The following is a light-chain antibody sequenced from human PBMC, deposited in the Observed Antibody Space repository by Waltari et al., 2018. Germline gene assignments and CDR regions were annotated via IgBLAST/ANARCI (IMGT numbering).Light chain of an antibody. Sequence: QSALTQPASVSGSPGQSITTSCSGTTRDLGVYNYVPWYQQLPGNAPKLMIYDVTRWPSGVSNRFSGSKSGNTASLTIFGLRAEDEADYYCASYTSSRTVIFGGGTRVTVL. CDR3: ASYTSSRTVI. J-gene: IGLJ2*01. CDR1: TRDLGVYNY. CDR2: DVT. V-gene: IGLV2-14*01.